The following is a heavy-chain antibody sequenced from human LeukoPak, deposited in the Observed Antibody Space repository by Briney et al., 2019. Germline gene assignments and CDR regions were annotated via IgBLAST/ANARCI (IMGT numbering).Heavy chain of an antibody. V-gene: IGHV3-49*04. CDR2: IRSQANGGTT. CDR1: GFTFSSYA. D-gene: IGHD3-22*01. Sequence: GGSLRLSCAASGFTFSSYAMSWVRQAPGKGLEWIGFIRSQANGGTTQYAASVKGRFTISRDDSKSIVYLQMNSLKTEDTAFYYCTRIFDLDLYFDSSGYEDFWGQGTLVTVSS. J-gene: IGHJ4*02. CDR3: TRIFDLDLYFDSSGYEDF.